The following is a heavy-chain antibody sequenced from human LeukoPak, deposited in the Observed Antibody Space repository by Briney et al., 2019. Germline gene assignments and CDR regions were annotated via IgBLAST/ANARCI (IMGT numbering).Heavy chain of an antibody. CDR3: ARSVLAVAGTFDY. D-gene: IGHD6-19*01. CDR1: GDSVSSNSAA. J-gene: IGHJ4*02. CDR2: TYYRSKWYN. V-gene: IGHV6-1*01. Sequence: SQTLSLTCALSGDSVSSNSAAWNWIRKSPSRGLEWLGRTYYRSKWYNDYALSLNSRVRINPDTSKNLFSLQLNSVIPEDTAVYYCARSVLAVAGTFDYWGQGTLVTVSS.